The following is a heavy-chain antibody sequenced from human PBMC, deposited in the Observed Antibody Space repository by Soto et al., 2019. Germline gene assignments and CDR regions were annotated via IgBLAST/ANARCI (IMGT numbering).Heavy chain of an antibody. CDR3: ANDPSSGSGYYGGDY. J-gene: IGHJ4*02. CDR2: ISYDGSNK. V-gene: IGHV3-30*18. D-gene: IGHD3-3*01. CDR1: GFTFSSYG. Sequence: GGSLRLSCAASGFTFSSYGMHWVRQAPGKGLEWVAVISYDGSNKYYADSVKGRFTISRDNSKNTLYLQMNSLRAEDTAVYYCANDPSSGSGYYGGDYWGQGTLVTVSS.